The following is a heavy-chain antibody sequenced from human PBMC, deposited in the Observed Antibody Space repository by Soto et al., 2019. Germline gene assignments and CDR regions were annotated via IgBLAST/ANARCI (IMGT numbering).Heavy chain of an antibody. D-gene: IGHD3-10*01. CDR2: ISYDGSSK. J-gene: IGHJ6*02. CDR3: ARSITTLSQGYYYGMDV. CDR1: GFTFSSYA. Sequence: QVQLVESGGGVVQPGRSLRLSCAASGFTFSSYAMHWVRQAPGKGLEWVTFISYDGSSKYYADSVKGRFTISRDNSKNTLYLQMDSLRPEDTAVYFCARSITTLSQGYYYGMDVWGQGTTVTVSS. V-gene: IGHV3-30-3*01.